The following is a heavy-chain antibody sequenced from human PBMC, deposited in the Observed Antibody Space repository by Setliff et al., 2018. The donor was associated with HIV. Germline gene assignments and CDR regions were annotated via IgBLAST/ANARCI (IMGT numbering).Heavy chain of an antibody. D-gene: IGHD4-17*01. CDR1: GGTFSSYV. CDR2: IIPILGTA. J-gene: IGHJ6*03. Sequence: ASVKVSCKASGGTFSSYVISWVRQAPGQGPEWMGGIIPILGTANYAQKFQGRVTITADESTSTAYMELSSLRSEDTAVYYCARRVYGDFYYYYYMDVWGKGTTVTVSS. V-gene: IGHV1-69*13. CDR3: ARRVYGDFYYYYYMDV.